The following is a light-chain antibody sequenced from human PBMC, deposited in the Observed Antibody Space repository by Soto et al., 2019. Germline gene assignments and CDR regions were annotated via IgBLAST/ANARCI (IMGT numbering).Light chain of an antibody. J-gene: IGLJ7*01. V-gene: IGLV3-21*04. CDR1: NIGSKS. CDR3: QVWDSSSDHPGAV. Sequence: SYELTQPPSVSVAPGKTARITCGGNNIGSKSVHWYQQKPGQAPVLVIYYDSDRPSGIPERFCGSNSGNTATLTISRVEAGDEADYYCQVWDSSSDHPGAVFGGGTQLTVL. CDR2: YDS.